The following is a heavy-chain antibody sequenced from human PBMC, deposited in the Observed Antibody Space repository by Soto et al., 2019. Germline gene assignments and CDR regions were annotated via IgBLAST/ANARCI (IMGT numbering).Heavy chain of an antibody. CDR2: ISGSGGST. J-gene: IGHJ4*02. D-gene: IGHD2-15*01. Sequence: EVQLLESGGGLVQPGGSLRLSCAASGFTFSSYAMSWVRQDAGKGLEWVSAISGSGGSTYYADSVKGRFTISRDNSKNTLYLQMNSLRAEETAVYYCAKAEDIVVVVAALFDYWGQGTLVTVSS. V-gene: IGHV3-23*01. CDR3: AKAEDIVVVVAALFDY. CDR1: GFTFSSYA.